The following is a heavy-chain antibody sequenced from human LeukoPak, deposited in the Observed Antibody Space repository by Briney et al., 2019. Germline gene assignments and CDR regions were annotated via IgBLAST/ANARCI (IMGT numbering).Heavy chain of an antibody. Sequence: SETLSLTCAVYGGSFSSYYWSWIRQPPGKGLEWIGDIYYSGSTNYNPALKSRVTISVDTSKNQFSLQLSSVTAAATAVYYCARGVVIAPQTFDYWGQGTLVTVSS. D-gene: IGHD2-21*01. J-gene: IGHJ4*02. CDR2: IYYSGST. CDR3: ARGVVIAPQTFDY. CDR1: GGSFSSYY. V-gene: IGHV4-59*01.